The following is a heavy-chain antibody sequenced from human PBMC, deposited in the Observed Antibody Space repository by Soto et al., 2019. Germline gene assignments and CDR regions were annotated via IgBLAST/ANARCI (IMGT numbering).Heavy chain of an antibody. Sequence: SETLSLTCTVSGGSLSSYYWTWIRQSPGKGLEWIGYVYFSGNTNYNPSLKSRVTLSIDTSKNQFSLRLASVIAADTAFYYCGSVRPSGYVLSWGQGTLVTVSS. CDR1: GGSLSSYY. CDR2: VYFSGNT. D-gene: IGHD6-25*01. CDR3: GSVRPSGYVLS. J-gene: IGHJ5*02. V-gene: IGHV4-59*01.